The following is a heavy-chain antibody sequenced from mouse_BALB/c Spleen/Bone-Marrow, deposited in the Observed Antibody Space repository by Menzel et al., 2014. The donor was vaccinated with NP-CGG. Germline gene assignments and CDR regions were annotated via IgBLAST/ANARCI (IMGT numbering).Heavy chain of an antibody. CDR3: VTKGSSGYGLFAY. J-gene: IGHJ3*01. CDR1: GYTFTEYY. CDR2: INPNNGDT. V-gene: IGHV1-26*01. Sequence: EVKLQESGPELVKPGASVKMSCKASGYTFTEYYMKWVKQSHGKNLEWIGDINPNNGDTFYNQKFKGKATLTVDTSSSTAYMQLNSLTSEDSVVYYCVTKGSSGYGLFAYWGQGTLVTVSA. D-gene: IGHD3-1*01.